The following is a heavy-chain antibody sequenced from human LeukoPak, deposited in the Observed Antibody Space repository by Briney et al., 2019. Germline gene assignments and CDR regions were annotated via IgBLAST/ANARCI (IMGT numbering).Heavy chain of an antibody. Sequence: GGSLRLSCAASGFTFSSYWMSWVRQAPGKGLEWVANIKQDGSEKYYVDSVKGRFTISRDNSKNTLYLQMNSLRAEDTAVYYCARDRITNWFDPWGQGTLVTVSS. CDR2: IKQDGSEK. CDR1: GFTFSSYW. V-gene: IGHV3-7*01. J-gene: IGHJ5*02. D-gene: IGHD2-15*01. CDR3: ARDRITNWFDP.